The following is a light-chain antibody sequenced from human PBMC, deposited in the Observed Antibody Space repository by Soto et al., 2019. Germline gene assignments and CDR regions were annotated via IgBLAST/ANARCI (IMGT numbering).Light chain of an antibody. CDR2: EVS. CDR3: ISYTSSATLV. V-gene: IGLV2-14*01. Sequence: QSALTQPASVSGSPGQSITISCSGGTSDIGTYNYVSWYQHHPGKGPKVMIYEVSNRPSGVSNRFSGSKSGNTASLTISGLQPEDEADYYCISYTSSATLVFGGGPKLTVL. J-gene: IGLJ3*02. CDR1: TSDIGTYNY.